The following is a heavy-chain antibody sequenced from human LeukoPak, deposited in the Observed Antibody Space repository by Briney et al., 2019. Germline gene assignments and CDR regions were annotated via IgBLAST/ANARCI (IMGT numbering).Heavy chain of an antibody. CDR2: INPNSGGT. CDR1: GYTFTGYY. V-gene: IGHV1-2*02. CDR3: ARDRSKSVTTANY. Sequence: ASVKVSCKASGYTFTGYYMHWVRQAPGQGLEWMGWINPNSGGTNYAQKFQGRVTMTRDTSISTAYMELSRLRSDDTAVYYCARDRSKSVTTANYWGQGTLVTVSS. D-gene: IGHD4-17*01. J-gene: IGHJ4*02.